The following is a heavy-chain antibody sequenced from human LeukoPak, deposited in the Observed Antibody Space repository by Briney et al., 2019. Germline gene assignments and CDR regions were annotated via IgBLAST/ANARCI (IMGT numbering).Heavy chain of an antibody. CDR3: ADDGDYGDFDY. J-gene: IGHJ4*02. V-gene: IGHV3-23*01. D-gene: IGHD4-17*01. CDR1: GGSFSGYY. CDR2: ISGSGGST. Sequence: PSETLSLTCAVYGGSFSGYYWSWIRQAPGKGLEWVSAISGSGGSTYYADSVKGRFTISRDNSKNTLYLQMNSLRAEDTAVYYCADDGDYGDFDYWGQGTLVTVSS.